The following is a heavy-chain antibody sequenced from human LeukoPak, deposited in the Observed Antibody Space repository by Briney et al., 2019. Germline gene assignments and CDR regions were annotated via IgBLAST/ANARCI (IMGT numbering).Heavy chain of an antibody. CDR1: GFTFSYYS. Sequence: GWALRLSFASSGFTFSYYSMNWVRQAPGKGLEWVSHITDSGTAMFYADSVKSRFTISRDNTKNSLYLQMNSLRDEDTAVYYCASSGSYRFDYWGQGTLVTVSS. CDR2: ITDSGTAM. V-gene: IGHV3-48*02. CDR3: ASSGSYRFDY. D-gene: IGHD1-26*01. J-gene: IGHJ4*02.